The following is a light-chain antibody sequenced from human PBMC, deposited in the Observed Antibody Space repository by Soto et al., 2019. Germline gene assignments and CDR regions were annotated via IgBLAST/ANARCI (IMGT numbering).Light chain of an antibody. Sequence: QSALTQPASVSGSPGQSITISCTGSSSDVGGYNYVSWYLHHPGKAPKLMIYDVSNRPSGVSNRFSGSKSGNTASLTISGLQAEDEAEYYCTSYTSGSTGYVFGTGTKLTVL. CDR3: TSYTSGSTGYV. J-gene: IGLJ1*01. V-gene: IGLV2-14*03. CDR2: DVS. CDR1: SSDVGGYNY.